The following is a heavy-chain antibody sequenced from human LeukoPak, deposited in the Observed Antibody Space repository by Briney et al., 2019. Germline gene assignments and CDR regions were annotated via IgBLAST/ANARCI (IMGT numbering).Heavy chain of an antibody. CDR3: ARCSRALNWFDP. J-gene: IGHJ5*02. Sequence: SETLSLTCTVSGGSISSYYWSWVRQSPGKGLEWIGYIHYSGTTNYDPSLKSRVTISVDTSKNQFSLQLSSMTAADTAVYYCARCSRALNWFDPWGQGTLVTVSS. CDR1: GGSISSYY. D-gene: IGHD6-13*01. CDR2: IHYSGTT. V-gene: IGHV4-59*01.